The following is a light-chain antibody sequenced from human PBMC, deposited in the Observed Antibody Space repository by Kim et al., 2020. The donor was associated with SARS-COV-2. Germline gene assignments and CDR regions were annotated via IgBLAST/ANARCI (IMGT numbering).Light chain of an antibody. CDR3: CSYAGSYTLEV. Sequence: QSALTQPRSVSGSPGQSVTISCTGTSSDVGSYNYVSWYQQYPGKAPKLMIYDVSKRPSGVPDRFSGSKSGNTASLTVSGLQPEDEADYYCCSYAGSYTLEVFGGGTQLTVL. CDR2: DVS. V-gene: IGLV2-11*01. J-gene: IGLJ2*01. CDR1: SSDVGSYNY.